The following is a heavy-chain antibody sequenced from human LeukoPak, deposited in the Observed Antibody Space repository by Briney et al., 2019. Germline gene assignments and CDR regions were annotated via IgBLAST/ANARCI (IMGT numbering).Heavy chain of an antibody. J-gene: IGHJ5*02. D-gene: IGHD5-18*01. CDR1: GGSLNSNSYY. CDR2: IFYSGST. Sequence: SETLSLTCTLAGGSLNSNSYYWGRIRQPPGKGLEWIGSIFYSGSTYYNPSLKSRVTISVDTSKNQFSLKLSSVTAADTAVYYCERSVGYRPTRSFDPWGQGTLVTVSS. CDR3: ERSVGYRPTRSFDP. V-gene: IGHV4-39*01.